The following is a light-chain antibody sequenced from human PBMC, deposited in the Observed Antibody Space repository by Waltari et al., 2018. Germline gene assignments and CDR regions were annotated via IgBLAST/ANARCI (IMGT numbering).Light chain of an antibody. CDR1: ASNMGGSL. CDR3: ASWDDSLNGHWV. J-gene: IGLJ3*02. CDR2: RRD. V-gene: IGLV1-44*01. Sequence: QSVLTQPPSASGPPGQGVTISCSGRASNMGGSLVTWYQQLPGKAPKRRIYRRDQRPAGVPVRFSGSKTGTSASLAISGLQSDDEAEYFCASWDDSLNGHWVFGGGTKVTVL.